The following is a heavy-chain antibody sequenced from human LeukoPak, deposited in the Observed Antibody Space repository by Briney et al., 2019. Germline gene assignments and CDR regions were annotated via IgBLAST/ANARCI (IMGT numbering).Heavy chain of an antibody. CDR2: INPHSGDT. V-gene: IGHV1-2*02. Sequence: ASVKVSCKASGYTFTGYYKHWVRQAPGQGLEWMGWINPHSGDTNYAQKFQGRVTVTRDTSITTAYMELSGLTPDDTAVYYCARTAYQFGDYFYYMNVWGTGTTVTVSS. J-gene: IGHJ6*03. D-gene: IGHD2-21*01. CDR1: GYTFTGYY. CDR3: ARTAYQFGDYFYYMNV.